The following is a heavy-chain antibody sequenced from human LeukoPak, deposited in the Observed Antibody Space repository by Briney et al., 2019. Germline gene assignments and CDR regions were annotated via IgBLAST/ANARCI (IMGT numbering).Heavy chain of an antibody. CDR1: GFTFSSYS. J-gene: IGHJ5*02. Sequence: GGSLTLSCAASGFTFSSYSMNWVRQAPGKGLEWVSSISSSSSYIYYADSVKGRFTISRDNAKNSLYLQMNSLRAEDTAVYYCARGSHPDERELRKYNWFDPWGQGTLVTVSS. V-gene: IGHV3-21*01. CDR3: ARGSHPDERELRKYNWFDP. CDR2: ISSSSSYI. D-gene: IGHD1-26*01.